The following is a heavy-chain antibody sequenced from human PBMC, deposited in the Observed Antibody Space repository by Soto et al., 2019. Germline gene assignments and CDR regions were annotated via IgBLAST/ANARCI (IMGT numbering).Heavy chain of an antibody. Sequence: GVSLSLSCAAAGFTFNSYAMSWVRQAPGKGLEWAAALSGTRDSADYANSVTGRFTVSRDESTTTLYPHMSSLNAEDTATYYCAKDNGNYGSGTFSHWGQGILVTVSS. V-gene: IGHV3-23*01. CDR1: GFTFNSYA. CDR2: LSGTRDSA. CDR3: AKDNGNYGSGTFSH. D-gene: IGHD3-10*01. J-gene: IGHJ4*02.